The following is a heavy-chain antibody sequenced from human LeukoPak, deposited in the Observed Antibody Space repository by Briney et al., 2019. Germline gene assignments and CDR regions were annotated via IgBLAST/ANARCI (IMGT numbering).Heavy chain of an antibody. V-gene: IGHV4-34*01. J-gene: IGHJ6*02. CDR1: GGSFSGYY. CDR3: ARGWAVTVVTKTYYYYGMDV. Sequence: PSETLSLTCAVYGGSFSGYYWSWIRQPPGKGLEWIGEINHSGSTNYNPSLKSRVTISVDTSKNQFSLKLSSVTAADTAVYYCARGWAVTVVTKTYYYYGMDVWGQGTTVTVSS. D-gene: IGHD4-23*01. CDR2: INHSGST.